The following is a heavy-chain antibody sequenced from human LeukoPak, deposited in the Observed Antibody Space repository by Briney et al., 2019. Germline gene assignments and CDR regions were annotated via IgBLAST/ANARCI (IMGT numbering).Heavy chain of an antibody. V-gene: IGHV3-30*02. Sequence: GGSLRLSCGASGFTFSNYGMLWVRQAPGKGLEWVAFIRYDGNNKLYADSVKGRFTISRDNAKNSLYLQMNSLRAEDTAVYYCASALQTPHYWGQGTLVTVSS. CDR2: IRYDGNNK. J-gene: IGHJ4*02. CDR1: GFTFSNYG. CDR3: ASALQTPHY.